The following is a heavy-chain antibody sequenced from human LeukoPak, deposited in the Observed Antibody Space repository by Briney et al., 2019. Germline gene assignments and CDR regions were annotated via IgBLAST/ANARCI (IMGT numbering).Heavy chain of an antibody. CDR3: ARALGGYQLPHPFDY. CDR1: GGSISSGDYY. V-gene: IGHV4-31*03. D-gene: IGHD2-2*01. J-gene: IGHJ4*02. CDR2: IYYSGST. Sequence: SETLSLTCTVSGGSISSGDYYWSWIRQHPGKGLEWIGYIYYSGSTYYNPSLKSRVTISVDTSKNQFSLKLSSVTAADTAVYYCARALGGYQLPHPFDYWGQGTLVTVSS.